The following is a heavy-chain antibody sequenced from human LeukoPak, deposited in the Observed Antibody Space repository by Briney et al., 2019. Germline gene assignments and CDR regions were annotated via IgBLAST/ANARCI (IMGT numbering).Heavy chain of an antibody. V-gene: IGHV3-30-3*01. Sequence: PGRSLRLSCAASGFTFSSYAMHWVRQAPGKGLEWVAVISYDGSNKYYADSVKGRFTISRDNSKNTLYLQMNSLRAEDTAVYYCARSAVRWGVTIVLMVYADMYFDYWGQGALVTVSS. D-gene: IGHD2-8*01. CDR2: ISYDGSNK. CDR1: GFTFSSYA. J-gene: IGHJ4*02. CDR3: ARSAVRWGVTIVLMVYADMYFDY.